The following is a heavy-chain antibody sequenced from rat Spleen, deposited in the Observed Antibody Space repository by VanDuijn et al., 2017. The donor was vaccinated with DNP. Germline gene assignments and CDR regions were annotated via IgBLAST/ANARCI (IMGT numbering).Heavy chain of an antibody. CDR2: ISTSGGST. CDR1: GFTFSNYD. V-gene: IGHV5-25*01. CDR3: ARHYYDGYYYAMDA. Sequence: EVQLVETGGGLVQPGRSLKLSCVASGFTFSNYDMAWVRQAPTKGLEWVASISTSGGSTYYRDSVKGRFTVSRDNAKSTLYLQMDSLRSEDTATYYCARHYYDGYYYAMDAWGQGTSVTVSS. D-gene: IGHD1-12*03. J-gene: IGHJ4*01.